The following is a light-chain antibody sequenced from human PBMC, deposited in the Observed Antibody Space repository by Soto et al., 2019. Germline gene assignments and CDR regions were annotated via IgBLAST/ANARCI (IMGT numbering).Light chain of an antibody. CDR2: DAS. V-gene: IGKV3-11*01. CDR3: QQRSNWPRT. Sequence: EIVLTQSPATLSLSPGEEATLSCRASQSVSSYLAWYQQKPGQAPRLLIYDASNRATGIPARFSGSGSGTDFTLTISSLEPEDFAVYYCQQRSNWPRTFGQGTKV. J-gene: IGKJ1*01. CDR1: QSVSSY.